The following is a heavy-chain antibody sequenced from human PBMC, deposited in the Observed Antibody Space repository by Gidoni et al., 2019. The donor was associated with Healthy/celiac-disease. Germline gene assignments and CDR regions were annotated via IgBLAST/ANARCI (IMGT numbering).Heavy chain of an antibody. CDR1: GGSISSSSYY. Sequence: QLQLQESRPGLVKPSETLSLTCTVSGGSISSSSYYWGWIRQPPGKGLEWIGSIYSSGSTYYNPSLKSRVTISVDTSKNQFSLKLSSVTAADTAVYYCARLLCGGDCYSYGYYYYGMDVWGQGTTVTVSS. V-gene: IGHV4-39*01. CDR3: ARLLCGGDCYSYGYYYYGMDV. CDR2: IYSSGST. J-gene: IGHJ6*02. D-gene: IGHD2-21*02.